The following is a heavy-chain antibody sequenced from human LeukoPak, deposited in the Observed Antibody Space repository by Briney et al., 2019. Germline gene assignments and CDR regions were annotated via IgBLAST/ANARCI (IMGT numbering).Heavy chain of an antibody. V-gene: IGHV4-39*07. CDR2: VYYSGAT. J-gene: IGHJ4*02. CDR3: VSIEASLPGYYTPALNYFGS. CDR1: SGSINTNSRY. D-gene: IGHD3-9*01. Sequence: SETLSLTCSVSSGSINTNSRYWGWVRQPPGKGLEWMGNVYYSGATYYNPSLKSRVTLSLDTSKNQFSLKVTSVTAADSAMYYCVSIEASLPGYYTPALNYFGSWGQGTLVIVSS.